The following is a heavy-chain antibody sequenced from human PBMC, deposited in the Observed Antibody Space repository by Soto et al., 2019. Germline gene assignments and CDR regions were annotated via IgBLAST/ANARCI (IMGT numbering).Heavy chain of an antibody. CDR2: IDPSDSYT. V-gene: IGHV5-10-1*01. CDR3: ARLRGFGELSYYYYYGMDV. J-gene: IGHJ6*02. D-gene: IGHD3-10*01. Sequence: GESLKISCKGSGYSFTSCWISWVRQMPGKGLEWMGRIDPSDSYTNYSPSFQGHVTISADKSISTAYLQWSSLKASDTAMYYCARLRGFGELSYYYYYGMDVWGQGTTVTVSS. CDR1: GYSFTSCW.